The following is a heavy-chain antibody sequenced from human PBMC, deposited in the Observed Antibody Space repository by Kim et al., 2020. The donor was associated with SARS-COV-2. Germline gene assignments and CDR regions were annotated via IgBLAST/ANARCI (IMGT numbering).Heavy chain of an antibody. V-gene: IGHV1-69*01. D-gene: IGHD3-16*01. Sequence: KFQGRVTITADEATSTAYMELSSLRSEDTAVYYCAREGGYGVETTRAFDIWGQGTMVTVSS. J-gene: IGHJ3*02. CDR3: AREGGYGVETTRAFDI.